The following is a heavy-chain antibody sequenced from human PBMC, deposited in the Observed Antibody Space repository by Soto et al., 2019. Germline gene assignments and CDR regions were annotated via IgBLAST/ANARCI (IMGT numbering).Heavy chain of an antibody. Sequence: GGSLRLSCAASGFTFSGSAMHWVRQASGKGLEWVGRIRSKANSYATAYAASVKGRFTISRDDSKNTAYLQMNSLKTEDTAVYYCTRASDILTGRIEINWFDPWGQGTLVTVSS. CDR1: GFTFSGSA. J-gene: IGHJ5*02. CDR3: TRASDILTGRIEINWFDP. CDR2: IRSKANSYAT. D-gene: IGHD3-9*01. V-gene: IGHV3-73*01.